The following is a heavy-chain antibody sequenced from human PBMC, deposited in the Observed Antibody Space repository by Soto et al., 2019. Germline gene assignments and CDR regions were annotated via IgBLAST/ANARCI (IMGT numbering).Heavy chain of an antibody. CDR3: ARSVAGHFDY. Sequence: EVQLVESGGGLVQPGGSLRLSCAASGFTFNIYSMNWVRNAPGKGLEWVSYITSDNATIHYADSVRGRFTISRDNAENSLFLQMNSLSYEYTAAYYCARSVAGHFDYWGQGALVTVSS. V-gene: IGHV3-48*02. CDR2: ITSDNATI. J-gene: IGHJ4*02. D-gene: IGHD6-19*01. CDR1: GFTFNIYS.